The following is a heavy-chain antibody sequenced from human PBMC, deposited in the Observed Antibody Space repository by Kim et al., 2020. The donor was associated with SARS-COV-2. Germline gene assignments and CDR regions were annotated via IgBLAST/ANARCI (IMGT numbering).Heavy chain of an antibody. D-gene: IGHD1-26*01. CDR1: GFTFSSYD. CDR3: SIYSGIYGGFDY. Sequence: GGSLRLSCSASGFTFSSYDMHWVRQATGKGLECVSAIGTAGDTYYPGSLKGRFTISRENANNSLYLQMISLIAADTTVYYCSIYSGIYGGFDYLFQGTLV. CDR2: IGTAGDT. J-gene: IGHJ4*02. V-gene: IGHV3-13*04.